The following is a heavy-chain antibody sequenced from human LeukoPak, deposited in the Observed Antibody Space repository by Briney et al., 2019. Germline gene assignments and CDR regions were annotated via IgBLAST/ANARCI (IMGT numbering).Heavy chain of an antibody. CDR3: ARGSPVGYYYGSGDYFDY. CDR1: GYTFTSYD. CDR2: MNTNSGNT. J-gene: IGHJ4*02. Sequence: ASVKVSCKASGYTFTSYDINWVRQATGQGLEWMGWMNTNSGNTGYAQKFQGRVTMTRNTSISTAYMELSSLRSEDTAVYYCARGSPVGYYYGSGDYFDYWGQGTLVTVSS. D-gene: IGHD3-10*01. V-gene: IGHV1-8*01.